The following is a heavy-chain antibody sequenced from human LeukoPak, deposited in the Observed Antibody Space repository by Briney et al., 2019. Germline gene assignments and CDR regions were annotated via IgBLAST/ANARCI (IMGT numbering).Heavy chain of an antibody. CDR2: IYHSGST. J-gene: IGHJ4*02. CDR1: GGSFSGYY. D-gene: IGHD6-19*01. V-gene: IGHV4-34*01. CDR3: ATYSSGWFTFDY. Sequence: SETLSLTCAVYGGSFSGYYWSWIRQPPGKGLEWIGEIYHSGSTNYNPSLKSRVTISVDKSKNQFSLKLSSVTAADTAVYYCATYSSGWFTFDYWGQGTLVTVSS.